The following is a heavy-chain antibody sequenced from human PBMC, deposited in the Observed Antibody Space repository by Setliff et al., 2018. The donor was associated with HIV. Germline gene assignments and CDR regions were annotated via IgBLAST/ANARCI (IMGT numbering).Heavy chain of an antibody. Sequence: ASVKVSCKASGYTFTKSVIHWVRQAPGQRLEWMGWINAGSGDTRYSRKFQGRVTITRNTSISTAYMELSSLRSEDTAVYYCARVSRGGWQQLARWDYYYMDVWGKGTTVTVSS. J-gene: IGHJ6*03. CDR1: GYTFTKSV. V-gene: IGHV1-3*01. CDR3: ARVSRGGWQQLARWDYYYMDV. CDR2: INAGSGDT. D-gene: IGHD6-13*01.